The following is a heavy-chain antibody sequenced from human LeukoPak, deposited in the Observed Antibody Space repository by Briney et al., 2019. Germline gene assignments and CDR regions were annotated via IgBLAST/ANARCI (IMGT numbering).Heavy chain of an antibody. CDR3: AKDPPITGTGFDY. V-gene: IGHV3-30*02. CDR1: GFTFSSYG. J-gene: IGHJ4*02. CDR2: IRYDGTKT. D-gene: IGHD1-7*01. Sequence: GGSLRLSCAASGFTFSSYGMHWVRQPPGGVLEWVAFIRYDGTKTFYADSVKDRFTISRDISKNTLYLQMNSLRAEDTAVYYCAKDPPITGTGFDYWGQGTLVTVSS.